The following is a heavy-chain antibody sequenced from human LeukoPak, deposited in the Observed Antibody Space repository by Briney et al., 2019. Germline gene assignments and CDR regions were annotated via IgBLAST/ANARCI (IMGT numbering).Heavy chain of an antibody. D-gene: IGHD7-27*01. CDR3: ARAGERLGIHDAFDI. CDR2: IRYDGNIK. CDR1: GFTFSSYD. J-gene: IGHJ3*02. V-gene: IGHV3-30*02. Sequence: GGSLRLSCAASGFTFSSYDMHWVRQAPGKGLEWVAFIRYDGNIKYFADSVKGRFTISRDSSKNTLYLQMNSLRAEDTAVYYCARAGERLGIHDAFDIWGQGTMVTVSS.